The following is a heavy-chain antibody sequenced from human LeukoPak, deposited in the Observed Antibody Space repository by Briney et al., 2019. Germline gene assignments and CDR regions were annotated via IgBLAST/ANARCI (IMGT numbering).Heavy chain of an antibody. V-gene: IGHV5-51*01. CDR1: GYNFTSYW. CDR3: ARHRQLPIFDY. CDR2: IYPGDSDT. Sequence: GESLKISCKGSGYNFTSYWIAWVRQMPGRGLEWMGTIYPGDSDTRYSPSFQGQVIISADKSISTAYLQWSSLKASDTAIYYCARHRQLPIFDYWGQGTLVTVSS. J-gene: IGHJ4*02. D-gene: IGHD1-7*01.